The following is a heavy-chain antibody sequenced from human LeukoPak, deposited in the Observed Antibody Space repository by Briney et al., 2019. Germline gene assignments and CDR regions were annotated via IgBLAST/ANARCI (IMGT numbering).Heavy chain of an antibody. Sequence: ASVKVSCQASGYTLTNYGISWVRQAPGQGLEWMGWISTNSDIRTYAQTLQGRFTMTTDTATTTAYMELNNLTFDDTAVYYCARDWDAMNNCFDPWGQGTPVTVSS. D-gene: IGHD1-26*01. J-gene: IGHJ5*02. CDR3: ARDWDAMNNCFDP. CDR2: ISTNSDIR. V-gene: IGHV1-18*01. CDR1: GYTLTNYG.